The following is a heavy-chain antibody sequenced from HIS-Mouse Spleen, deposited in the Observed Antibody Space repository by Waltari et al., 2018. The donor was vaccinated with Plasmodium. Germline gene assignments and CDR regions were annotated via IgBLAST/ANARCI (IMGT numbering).Heavy chain of an antibody. CDR1: GGSFSGYY. CDR3: ASSGSGSYYY. CDR2: INHSGST. V-gene: IGHV4-34*01. D-gene: IGHD3-10*01. Sequence: QVQLQQWGAGLLKPSETLSLTCAVYGGSFSGYYWSWIRQPPGKGLEWIGEINHSGSTNYNPSLKGRVTISVDTSKSQFSLKLSSVTAADTAVYYCASSGSGSYYYWGQGTLVTVSS. J-gene: IGHJ4*02.